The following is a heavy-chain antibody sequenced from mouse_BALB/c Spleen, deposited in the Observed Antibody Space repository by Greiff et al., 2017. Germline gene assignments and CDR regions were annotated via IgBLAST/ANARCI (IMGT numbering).Heavy chain of an antibody. CDR2: ISSGGST. CDR3: ARGDYGNQYYYAMDY. D-gene: IGHD2-1*01. CDR1: GFTFSSYA. J-gene: IGHJ4*01. Sequence: EVKVVESGGGLVKPGGSLKLSCAASGFTFSSYAMSWVRQTPEKRLEWVASISSGGSTYYPDSVKGRFTISRDNARNILYLQMSSLRSEDTAMYYCARGDYGNQYYYAMDYWGQGTSVTVSS. V-gene: IGHV5-6-5*01.